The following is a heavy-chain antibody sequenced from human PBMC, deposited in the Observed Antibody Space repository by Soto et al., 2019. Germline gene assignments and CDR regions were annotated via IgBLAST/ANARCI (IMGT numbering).Heavy chain of an antibody. V-gene: IGHV4-4*07. Sequence: SETLSLTCTVSGGSMNAHFWSWIRQSAGNGLEWIGHIYISGTTMYNPSLKSRVTMSVDPPKNQLSLKLTSVTAADTAVYYCARINGGSPDFWGQGTLVTVSS. J-gene: IGHJ4*02. CDR3: ARINGGSPDF. CDR2: IYISGTT. CDR1: GGSMNAHF. D-gene: IGHD2-15*01.